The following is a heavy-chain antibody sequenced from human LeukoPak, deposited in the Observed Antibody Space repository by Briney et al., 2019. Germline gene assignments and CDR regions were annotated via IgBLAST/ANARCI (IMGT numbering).Heavy chain of an antibody. CDR2: IGDSGDGA. CDR1: GFTFNTYA. J-gene: IGHJ4*02. V-gene: IGHV3-23*01. CDR3: AKVQYYYDSSGYQPFDY. D-gene: IGHD3-22*01. Sequence: GGSLRLSCAASGFTFNTYAMTWVRQAPGKGLEWVSAIGDSGDGAAYAHSVKGRFTISRDNSKNTLYLQMNSLRAEDTAVYYCAKVQYYYDSSGYQPFDYWGQGTLVTVSS.